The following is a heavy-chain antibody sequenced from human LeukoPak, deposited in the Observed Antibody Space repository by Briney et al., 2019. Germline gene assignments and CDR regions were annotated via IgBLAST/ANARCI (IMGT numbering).Heavy chain of an antibody. V-gene: IGHV4-59*01. CDR2: LYPSGST. Sequence: SETLSLTCSVSGGSINSGYWSCIRKPPGKGLEWIGLLYPSGSTNYNPSLKSRVTISVDTSRTQFSLKLSSMTAADTAVYYCAGGHYPLEYWGQGTLVTVSS. J-gene: IGHJ4*02. CDR3: AGGHYPLEY. CDR1: GGSINSGY. D-gene: IGHD1-26*01.